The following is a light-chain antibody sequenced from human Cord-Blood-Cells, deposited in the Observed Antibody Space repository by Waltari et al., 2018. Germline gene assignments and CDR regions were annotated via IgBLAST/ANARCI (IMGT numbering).Light chain of an antibody. J-gene: IGLJ1*01. CDR1: SSDVGGYNY. CDR3: SSYAGSNNYV. V-gene: IGLV2-8*01. Sequence: QSALTQPPSASGSPGQSVTISCTGTSSDVGGYNYVSWYQQHPGKAPKLMIYEVSKRPCGVPDRCSGSKSGNTASLTVSGLQAEDEADYYCSSYAGSNNYVVGTGTKVTVL. CDR2: EVS.